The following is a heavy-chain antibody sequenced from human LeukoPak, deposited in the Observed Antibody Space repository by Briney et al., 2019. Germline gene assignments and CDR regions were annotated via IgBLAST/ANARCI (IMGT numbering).Heavy chain of an antibody. D-gene: IGHD3-22*01. Sequence: GESLKISCKGSGYSFTSYWIGWVRQMPGKGLEWMGIIYPGDSDTRYSPSFQGQVTISADKSISTAYLQWSSLKASDTAMYYCARRQYYYDSSGHYKAFDIWGQGTMVTVSS. CDR1: GYSFTSYW. CDR2: IYPGDSDT. CDR3: ARRQYYYDSSGHYKAFDI. V-gene: IGHV5-51*01. J-gene: IGHJ3*02.